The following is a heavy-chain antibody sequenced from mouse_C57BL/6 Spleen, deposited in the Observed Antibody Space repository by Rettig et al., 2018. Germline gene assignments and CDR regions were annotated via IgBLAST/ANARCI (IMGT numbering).Heavy chain of an antibody. CDR3: ARSIPHYYGSSYDYAMDY. CDR1: SYW. CDR2: IDPSDSYT. D-gene: IGHD1-1*01. Sequence: SYWMHWVKQRPGQGLEWIGVIDPSDSYTNYNQKFKGKATLTVDTSSSTAYMQLSSLTSEDSAVYYCARSIPHYYGSSYDYAMDYWGQGTSVTVSS. V-gene: IGHV1-59*01. J-gene: IGHJ4*01.